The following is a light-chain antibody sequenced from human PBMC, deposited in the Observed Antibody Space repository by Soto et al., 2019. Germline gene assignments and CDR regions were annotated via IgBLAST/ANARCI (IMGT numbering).Light chain of an antibody. CDR2: GNN. J-gene: IGLJ2*01. CDR3: QSYDSSLSGSVV. CDR1: SSNIGAGYD. V-gene: IGLV1-40*01. Sequence: QSVLTQPPSVSGAPGQRVTISCTGSSSNIGAGYDVHWYQHLPGTAPKLLIYGNNNRPSGVPDRFSGSKSGTSASLAITGLQAEDEADYYCQSYDSSLSGSVVFGGGTKLTV.